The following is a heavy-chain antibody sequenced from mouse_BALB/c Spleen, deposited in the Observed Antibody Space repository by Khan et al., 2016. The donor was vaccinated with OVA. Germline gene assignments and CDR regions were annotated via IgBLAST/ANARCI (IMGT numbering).Heavy chain of an antibody. CDR3: AKTYYSYDRYFDV. D-gene: IGHD2-12*01. Sequence: QIQLVQSGPELKKPRETVKISCKASGYTFTNYGMNWVKQAPGKGLKWMGWINTYTGEPTYADDFKGRFAFSLETSASTAYLQINNLKNEDMATYFCAKTYYSYDRYFDVWGAGTTVTVSS. J-gene: IGHJ1*01. V-gene: IGHV9-1*02. CDR1: GYTFTNYG. CDR2: INTYTGEP.